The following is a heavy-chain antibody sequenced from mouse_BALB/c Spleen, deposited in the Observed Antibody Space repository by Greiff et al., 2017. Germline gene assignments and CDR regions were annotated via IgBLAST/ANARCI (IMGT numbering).Heavy chain of an antibody. V-gene: IGHV3-2*02. J-gene: IGHJ4*01. CDR3: ASYDYGGAMDY. CDR2: IRYGGST. D-gene: IGHD2-4*01. Sequence: EVKLQESGPGLVKPSQSLSLTCTVTGYSITSDYAWYWIRQFPGNILEWMGYIRYGGSTNYNPSLKSRISITRDTSKNQFFLQLNSVTTEDTATYYCASYDYGGAMDYWGQGTSVTVSS. CDR1: GYSITSDYA.